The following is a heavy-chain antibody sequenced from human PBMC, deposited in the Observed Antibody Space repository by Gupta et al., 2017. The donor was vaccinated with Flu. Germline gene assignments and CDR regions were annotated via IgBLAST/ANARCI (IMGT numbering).Heavy chain of an antibody. D-gene: IGHD3/OR15-3a*01. CDR1: GFSFSSYV. Sequence: QVYLVESGGGVVQPGGSLRLSCAASGFSFSSYVMHWVRQAPGKGLEWVALIWENGSQQYYSASVKGRFTISRDNAKNTVVLQMKSLRAEDTARYYCTRDTSRWTRFTPDYWGQGTLVTVSS. CDR3: TRDTSRWTRFTPDY. J-gene: IGHJ4*02. V-gene: IGHV3-33*01. CDR2: IWENGSQQ.